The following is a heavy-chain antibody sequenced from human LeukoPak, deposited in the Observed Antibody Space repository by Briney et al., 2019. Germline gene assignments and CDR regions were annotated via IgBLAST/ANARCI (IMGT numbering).Heavy chain of an antibody. CDR1: GFTFSSYA. Sequence: PGGSLTLSCAASGFTFSSYARSWVRQAPGKGLEWLSGISGSGDTTYYTSSVRGHFTISSANSKHTLHLQMHSLRVEDRAVYHCATELMCGTSLVERARDGLDVWGEGTTVTVSP. CDR3: ATELMCGTSLVERARDGLDV. CDR2: ISGSGDTT. J-gene: IGHJ6*01. V-gene: IGHV3-23*01. D-gene: IGHD2-2*01.